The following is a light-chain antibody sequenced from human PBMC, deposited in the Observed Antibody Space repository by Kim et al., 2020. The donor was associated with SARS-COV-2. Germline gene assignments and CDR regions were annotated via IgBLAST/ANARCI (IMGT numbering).Light chain of an antibody. Sequence: GQSVTISCSGTSGDGCAYKSVSWYQHHPGKAPKLVIYEGSKRPSGVPDRFSGSKSGNTASLTVSGLQADDEADYYCSSYAGNNKEVFGGGTQLTVL. CDR1: SGDGCAYKS. V-gene: IGLV2-8*01. CDR2: EGS. J-gene: IGLJ3*02. CDR3: SSYAGNNKEV.